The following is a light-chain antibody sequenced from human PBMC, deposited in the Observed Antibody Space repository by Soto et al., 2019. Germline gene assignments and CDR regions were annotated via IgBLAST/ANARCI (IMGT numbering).Light chain of an antibody. CDR2: RND. CDR3: AAWDDSLRVV. J-gene: IGLJ2*01. V-gene: IGLV1-47*01. CDR1: SSNIGIYY. Sequence: QSVLTQPPSASGTPGQRVTISCSGSSSNIGIYYVYWYQQLPGTAPKLLIYRNDQRPSGVPDRFSGSKSGTSASLAISGLRSEDEADYYCAAWDDSLRVVFGGGTKLTVL.